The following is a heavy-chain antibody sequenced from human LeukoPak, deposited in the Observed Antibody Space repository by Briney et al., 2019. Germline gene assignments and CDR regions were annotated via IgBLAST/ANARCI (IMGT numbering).Heavy chain of an antibody. CDR3: ARRDYGGGYNWSDP. CDR1: GGSISSYY. D-gene: IGHD4-23*01. J-gene: IGHJ5*02. V-gene: IGHV4-59*08. CDR2: IYYSGNI. Sequence: SETLSLTCTVSGGSISSYYWTWIRQPPGKGLEWIGYIYYSGNINYNPSLKSRLTMSIDTSKNQFSLKLSSVTAADTAVYYCARRDYGGGYNWSDPWGQGTLVIVSS.